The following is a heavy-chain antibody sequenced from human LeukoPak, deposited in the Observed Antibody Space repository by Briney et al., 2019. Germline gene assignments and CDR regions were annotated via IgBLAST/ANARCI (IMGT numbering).Heavy chain of an antibody. CDR1: GFTFSSYS. J-gene: IGHJ6*02. D-gene: IGHD3-22*01. Sequence: TGGSLRLSCAASGFTFSSYSMNWVRQAPGKGLEWVSYISSSSSTIYYADSVKGRFTISRDNAKNSLYLQMNSLRDEDTAVYYCASNYYDSSGYYYYYYGMDVWGQGTTVTVSS. CDR3: ASNYYDSSGYYYYYYGMDV. V-gene: IGHV3-48*02. CDR2: ISSSSSTI.